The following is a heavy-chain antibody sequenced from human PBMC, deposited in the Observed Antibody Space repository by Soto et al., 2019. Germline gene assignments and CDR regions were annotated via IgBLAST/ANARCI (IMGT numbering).Heavy chain of an antibody. Sequence: EVQLVESGGDLVQPGGSLRLSCAASGFTFSNYWMHWVRQAPGKGLVWVSRINNDGSVTTYADSVKGRFTISRDNAKDTLYLEMNSLSAEDTAVYYCARARSLWFRDYWGQGPLVTVSS. CDR2: INNDGSVT. CDR3: ARARSLWFRDY. D-gene: IGHD3-10*01. J-gene: IGHJ4*02. V-gene: IGHV3-74*01. CDR1: GFTFSNYW.